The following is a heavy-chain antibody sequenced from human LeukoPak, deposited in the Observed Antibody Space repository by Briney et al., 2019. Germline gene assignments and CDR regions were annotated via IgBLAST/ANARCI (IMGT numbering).Heavy chain of an antibody. J-gene: IGHJ4*02. CDR1: GFTFSSYA. CDR3: AKRRGSYSPFDY. Sequence: PGGSLRLSCAASGFTFSSYAMSWVRQAPGEGLEWVSTISSSGATTYYADSVKGRFTISRDNSENTLYLQMNSLRAEDTAVYYCAKRRGSYSPFDYWGQGTLATVSS. V-gene: IGHV3-23*01. CDR2: ISSSGATT. D-gene: IGHD1-26*01.